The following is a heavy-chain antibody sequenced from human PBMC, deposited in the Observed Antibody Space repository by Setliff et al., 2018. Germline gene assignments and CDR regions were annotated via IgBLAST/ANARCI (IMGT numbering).Heavy chain of an antibody. CDR1: GFAFSTYA. D-gene: IGHD3-10*01. V-gene: IGHV3-23*03. CDR3: ATARRGYHYGSGSLFDD. Sequence: PGGSLRLSCAASGFAFSTYAVSWVRQAPGKGLEWVSIFYDSRGDTYYADSVKGRFTVSKDNSKNTMYLQMNSLRDEDTALYYCATARRGYHYGSGSLFDDWGQGTLVTVSS. CDR2: FYDSRGDT. J-gene: IGHJ4*02.